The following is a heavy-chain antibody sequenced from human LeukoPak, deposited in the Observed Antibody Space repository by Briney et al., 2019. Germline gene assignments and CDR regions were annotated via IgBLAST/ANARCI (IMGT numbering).Heavy chain of an antibody. CDR2: MNPKSGNT. Sequence: ASVKVSCKASGYTFTSYAMNWVRQATGQGLEWMGWMNPKSGNTGHAQKFQGRVTITRDTSISTVYMELSSLRSEDTTVYFCARDDGSPDYWGQGTLVTVSS. CDR3: ARDDGSPDY. CDR1: GYTFTSYA. D-gene: IGHD2-15*01. V-gene: IGHV1-8*03. J-gene: IGHJ4*02.